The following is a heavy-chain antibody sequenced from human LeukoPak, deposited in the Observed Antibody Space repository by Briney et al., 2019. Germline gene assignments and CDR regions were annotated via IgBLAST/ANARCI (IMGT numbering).Heavy chain of an antibody. D-gene: IGHD3-22*01. Sequence: PGGSLRLSCAGSEFTFRRYWMTWVRQAPGKGLEWVANINQDGSEKYYVDSVKGRFTISRDNAKNSLYLQMKSLTAEDTAVYYCARVVGGGESNGYPDYWGQGTLVTVSS. J-gene: IGHJ4*02. CDR2: INQDGSEK. CDR1: EFTFRRYW. V-gene: IGHV3-7*01. CDR3: ARVVGGGESNGYPDY.